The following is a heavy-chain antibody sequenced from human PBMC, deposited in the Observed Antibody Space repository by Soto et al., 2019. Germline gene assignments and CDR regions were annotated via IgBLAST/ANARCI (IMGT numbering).Heavy chain of an antibody. CDR3: ARGEQYSGRIFDY. CDR2: TYYRSKWYY. D-gene: IGHD1-26*01. V-gene: IGHV6-1*01. Sequence: QTLSITCASTGYSVSSNRAGWSWVRQSPSRGLEWLGRTYYRSKWYYEYAVSVRGRITINPDTSKNQYSLQLNSVTPEDTAVYFCARGEQYSGRIFDYWGQGTLVTVSS. J-gene: IGHJ4*01. CDR1: GYSVSSNRAG.